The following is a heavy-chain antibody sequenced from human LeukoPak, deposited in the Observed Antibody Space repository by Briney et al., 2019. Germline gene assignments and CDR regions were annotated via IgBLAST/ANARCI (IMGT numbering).Heavy chain of an antibody. V-gene: IGHV4-61*02. CDR3: ARAPLMGYCSGGSCSSPNWFDP. J-gene: IGHJ5*02. CDR2: IYTSGST. CDR1: GGSISSGSYY. D-gene: IGHD2-15*01. Sequence: SQTQSLTCTVSGGSISSGSYYWSWIRQPAGKGLEWIGRIYTSGSTNYNPSLKSRVTISVDTSKNQFSLKLSSVTAADTAVYYCARAPLMGYCSGGSCSSPNWFDPWGQGTLVTVSS.